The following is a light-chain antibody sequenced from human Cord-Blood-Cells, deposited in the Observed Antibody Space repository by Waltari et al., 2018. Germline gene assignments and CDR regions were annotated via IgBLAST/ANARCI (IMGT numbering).Light chain of an antibody. CDR1: SSDVGGYNY. CDR3: SSYTSSITLV. CDR2: DVS. V-gene: IGLV2-14*01. J-gene: IGLJ1*01. Sequence: QSALTQPASVSGSPGQSITISCTGTSSDVGGYNYVSWYQQHPGKAPKLMIYDVSKRPSVVSNRFSGSKSGNTASLTISGLQAEDEADYYCSSYTSSITLVFGTGTKVTVL.